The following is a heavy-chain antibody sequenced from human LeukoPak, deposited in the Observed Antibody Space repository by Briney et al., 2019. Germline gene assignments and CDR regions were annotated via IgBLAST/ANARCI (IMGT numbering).Heavy chain of an antibody. J-gene: IGHJ5*02. CDR1: GGTFSSYA. Sequence: SVKLSCKASGGTFSSYAISWVRQAPGQGLEWMGGIIPIFGTANYAHKFQGRVTITADESTSTAYMELSSLRSEDTAVYYCARSYGSGPARFDPWGQGTLVTVSS. CDR3: ARSYGSGPARFDP. D-gene: IGHD3-10*01. V-gene: IGHV1-69*01. CDR2: IIPIFGTA.